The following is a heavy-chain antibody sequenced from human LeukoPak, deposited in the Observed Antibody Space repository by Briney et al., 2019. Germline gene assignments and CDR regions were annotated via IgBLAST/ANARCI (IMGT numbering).Heavy chain of an antibody. CDR3: ARDRGMITFGGVTPYYYYGMDV. CDR1: GGSISSYY. J-gene: IGHJ6*02. V-gene: IGHV4-4*07. D-gene: IGHD3-16*01. Sequence: SETLSLTCTVSGGSISSYYWSWIRQPAGKGLEWIGRIYTSGSTNYNPSLKSRVTISVDTSKNQFSLKLSSVTAADTAVYYCARDRGMITFGGVTPYYYYGMDVWGQGTTVTVSS. CDR2: IYTSGST.